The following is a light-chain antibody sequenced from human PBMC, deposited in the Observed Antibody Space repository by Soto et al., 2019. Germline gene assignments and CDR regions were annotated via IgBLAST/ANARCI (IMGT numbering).Light chain of an antibody. CDR3: QQYNNWPALT. CDR1: QSVSSN. V-gene: IGKV3-15*01. CDR2: GAS. J-gene: IGKJ4*01. Sequence: EIVMTQSPATLSVSPGERATLSCRASQSVSSNYVAWFQQKTGQAPRLLIYGASTRATGIPARFSGSGSGTEFTLTISSLQSEDFAVYYCQQYNNWPALTFGGGTKVDI.